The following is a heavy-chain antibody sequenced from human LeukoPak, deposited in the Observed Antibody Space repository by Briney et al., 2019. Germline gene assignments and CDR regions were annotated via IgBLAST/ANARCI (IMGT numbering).Heavy chain of an antibody. Sequence: SETLSLTCTVSGDSISIYYWGWIRQPPGKGLEWIGSIYHSGSTYYNPSLKSRVTISVDTSKNQFSLKLSSVTAADTAVYYCARQAITMIVVVTGSGSFDIWGQGTMVTVSS. CDR1: GDSISIYY. J-gene: IGHJ3*02. V-gene: IGHV4-38-2*02. D-gene: IGHD3-22*01. CDR3: ARQAITMIVVVTGSGSFDI. CDR2: IYHSGST.